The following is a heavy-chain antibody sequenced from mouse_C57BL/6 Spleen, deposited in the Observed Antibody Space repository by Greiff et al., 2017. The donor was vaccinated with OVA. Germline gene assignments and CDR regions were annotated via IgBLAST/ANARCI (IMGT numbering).Heavy chain of an antibody. CDR2: IDPSDSYT. Sequence: QVQLQQPGAELVMPGASVKLSCKASGYTFTSYWMHWVKQRPGQGLEWIGEIDPSDSYTNYNQKFKGKSTLTVDKSSSTAYMQLSSLTSEDSAVYYCARKEKEAWFAYWGQGTLVTVSA. CDR1: GYTFTSYW. J-gene: IGHJ3*01. V-gene: IGHV1-69*01. CDR3: ARKEKEAWFAY.